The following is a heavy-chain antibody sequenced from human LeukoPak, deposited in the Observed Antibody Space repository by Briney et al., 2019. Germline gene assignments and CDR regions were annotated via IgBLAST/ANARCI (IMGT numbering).Heavy chain of an antibody. CDR1: EFTFSSYW. D-gene: IGHD3-10*01. CDR2: IKQDGGQI. V-gene: IGHV3-7*01. CDR3: ARVDGDDAFDI. J-gene: IGHJ3*02. Sequence: GSLRLSCAASEFTFSSYWMSWVRQAPGKGLEWVANIKQDGGQIYYLDSVKGRFTVSRDNAKNSLYLQMNSLRAEDTAVYYCARVDGDDAFDIWGQGTMVTVSS.